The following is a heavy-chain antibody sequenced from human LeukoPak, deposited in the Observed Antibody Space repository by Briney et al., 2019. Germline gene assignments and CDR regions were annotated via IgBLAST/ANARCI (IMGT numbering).Heavy chain of an antibody. CDR3: ARELDGSGSYYDY. V-gene: IGHV3-21*01. J-gene: IGHJ4*02. D-gene: IGHD3-10*01. Sequence: GGTLRLSCAASGFTFSSYSMNWVRQAPGKGLEWVSSISSSSSYKNYADSMKGRFTISRDNAKNSLYLQMNSLRAEDTAVYYCARELDGSGSYYDYWGQGTLVTVSS. CDR1: GFTFSSYS. CDR2: ISSSSSYK.